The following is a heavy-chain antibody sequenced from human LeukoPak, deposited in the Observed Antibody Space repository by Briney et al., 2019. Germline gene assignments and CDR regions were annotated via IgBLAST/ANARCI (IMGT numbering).Heavy chain of an antibody. CDR3: ARDALGGRTKFDS. V-gene: IGHV3-74*01. CDR1: GFTFSSHW. CDR2: INGDGSRI. D-gene: IGHD3-16*01. J-gene: IGHJ4*01. Sequence: TGGSLRLSCVASGFTFSSHWMHWVRQVPGKGLMWVSRINGDGSRIHYGDSVKGRFTVSRDNAKNTLYVKMTSLRGDDTAIYFCARDALGGRTKFDSWGHGSLVTVSS.